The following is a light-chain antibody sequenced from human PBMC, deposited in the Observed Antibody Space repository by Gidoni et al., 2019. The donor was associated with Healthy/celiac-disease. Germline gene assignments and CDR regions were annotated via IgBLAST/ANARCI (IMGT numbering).Light chain of an antibody. CDR3: QQSDSTPQT. CDR2: AAS. Sequence: IKMTQSQSSLSASVGDRVTITCRASQSISSYLNWYQQKPGKAPKLLIYAASSLQSGVPSRFSGSGSGTDFTLTISSLQPEDFATYYCQQSDSTPQTFGQGTKVEIK. J-gene: IGKJ1*01. CDR1: QSISSY. V-gene: IGKV1-39*01.